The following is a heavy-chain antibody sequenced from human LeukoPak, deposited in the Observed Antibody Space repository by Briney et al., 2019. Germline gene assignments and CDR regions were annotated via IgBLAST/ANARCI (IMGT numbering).Heavy chain of an antibody. D-gene: IGHD3-3*01. CDR1: GGSVSSGSYY. CDR3: ARDDFWSGYYTFRY. V-gene: IGHV4-61*01. CDR2: IYYSGST. J-gene: IGHJ4*02. Sequence: PSETLSLTCTVSGGSVSSGSYYWGWIRQPPGKGLEWIGYIYYSGSTNYNPSLKSRVTISVDTSKNQFSLKLSSVTAADTAVYYCARDDFWSGYYTFRYWGQGTLVTVSS.